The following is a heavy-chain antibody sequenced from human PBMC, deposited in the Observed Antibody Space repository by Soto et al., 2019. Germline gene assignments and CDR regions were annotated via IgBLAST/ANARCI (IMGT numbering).Heavy chain of an antibody. V-gene: IGHV3-30*18. J-gene: IGHJ4*02. Sequence: GGSLRLSCAASGFTFSSYGMHWVRQAPGKGLEWVAVISYDGSNKYYADSVKGRFTISRDNSKNTLYLQMNSLRAEDTAVYYCAKDRSSGGSCYSESYYFDYWGQGPLVTVSS. D-gene: IGHD2-15*01. CDR2: ISYDGSNK. CDR1: GFTFSSYG. CDR3: AKDRSSGGSCYSESYYFDY.